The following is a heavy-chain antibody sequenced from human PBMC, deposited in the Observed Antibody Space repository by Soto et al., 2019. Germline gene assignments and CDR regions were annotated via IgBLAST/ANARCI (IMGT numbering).Heavy chain of an antibody. CDR1: GFNTRFYS. V-gene: IGHV3-23*01. Sequence: GSLSLSCTASGFNTRFYSMSWVRQTPGKGLEWVAALSRSGGATYYADSVRGRFTISRDASKDTLFLQMRNLRAEDTAIYYCSKGEMSTIRNSFDPWGQGTLVT. CDR3: SKGEMSTIRNSFDP. D-gene: IGHD1-1*01. CDR2: LSRSGGAT. J-gene: IGHJ5*02.